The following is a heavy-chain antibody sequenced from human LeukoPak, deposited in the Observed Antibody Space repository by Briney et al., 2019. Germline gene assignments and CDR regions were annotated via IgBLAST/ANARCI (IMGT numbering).Heavy chain of an antibody. CDR2: IYTSGST. CDR3: ARGRYYYGSGSHYVFDY. D-gene: IGHD3-10*01. Sequence: SSETLSLTCTVSGGSISSYYWSWIRQPAGKGLEWIGRIYTSGSTNYNPSLKSRVTMSVDTSKNQFSLKLSSVTAAATAVYYCARGRYYYGSGSHYVFDYWGQGTLVTVSS. CDR1: GGSISSYY. J-gene: IGHJ4*02. V-gene: IGHV4-4*07.